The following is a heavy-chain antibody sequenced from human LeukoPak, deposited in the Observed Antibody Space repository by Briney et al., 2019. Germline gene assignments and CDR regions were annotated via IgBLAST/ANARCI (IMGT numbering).Heavy chain of an antibody. CDR3: ARATTVVKIDY. V-gene: IGHV1-2*02. CDR1: GYTFTGYY. CDR2: INPNSGVT. Sequence: ASVKVSCKASGYTFTGYYIHWVRQAPGQGLEWMGWINPNSGVTNYAQKFQGRVTMTRYTSITTAYMELSRLRSDDTALYYCARATTVVKIDYWGQGTLVSVSP. D-gene: IGHD4-23*01. J-gene: IGHJ4*02.